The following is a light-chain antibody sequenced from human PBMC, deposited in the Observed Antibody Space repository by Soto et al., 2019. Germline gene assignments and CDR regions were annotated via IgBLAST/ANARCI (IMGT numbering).Light chain of an antibody. CDR3: KRCYSTLWT. V-gene: IGKV1-39*01. CDR2: AAS. CDR1: QSISSY. J-gene: IGKJ1*01. Sequence: DIQMTKSPSSLSASVGDSVTITCRASQSISSYLNWYQQKPGKAPKLLIYAASSLQSGVPSRFSGSGSGTDFTLTISRLQPEDFATYYCKRCYSTLWTVGQGTKVNIK.